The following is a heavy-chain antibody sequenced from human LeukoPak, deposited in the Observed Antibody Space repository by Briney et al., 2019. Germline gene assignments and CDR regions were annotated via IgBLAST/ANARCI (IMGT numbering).Heavy chain of an antibody. CDR3: AREGYGMDV. CDR2: IYYSGST. V-gene: IGHV4-59*01. J-gene: IGHJ6*02. CDR1: GGSISSYY. Sequence: PSETLSLTCTVSGGSISSYYWSWIWQPPGKGLEWIGYIYYSGSTNYNPSLKSRVTISVDTSKNQFSLKLSSVTAADTAVYYCAREGYGMDVWGQGTTVTVSS.